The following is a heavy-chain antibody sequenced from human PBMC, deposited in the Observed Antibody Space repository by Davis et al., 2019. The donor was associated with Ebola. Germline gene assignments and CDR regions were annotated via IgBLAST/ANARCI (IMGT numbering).Heavy chain of an antibody. V-gene: IGHV3-74*01. CDR3: ARDKKWHVGGLFGGYYYYGMDV. CDR2: INSDGSST. CDR1: GFTFSSYW. D-gene: IGHD2-15*01. J-gene: IGHJ6*02. Sequence: GESLKISCAASGFTFSSYWMHWVRQAPGKGLVWVSRINSDGSSTSYADSVKGRFTISRDNAKNTLYLQMNSLRADDTAVYYCARDKKWHVGGLFGGYYYYGMDVWGQGTTVTVSS.